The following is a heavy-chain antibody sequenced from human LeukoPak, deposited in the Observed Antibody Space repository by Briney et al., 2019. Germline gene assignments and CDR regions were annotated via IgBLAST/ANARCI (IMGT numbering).Heavy chain of an antibody. D-gene: IGHD6-19*01. J-gene: IGHJ1*01. Sequence: GGSLRLSCAASGFTVSSNDMSWVRQAPGKGLEWVSIIHIGNSTYYADSVKGRFTISRDNSKNTLYLQMNSLRAEDTAVYYCAKSKYSSGWYEVQHWGQGTLVTVSS. CDR2: IHIGNST. V-gene: IGHV3-66*01. CDR1: GFTVSSND. CDR3: AKSKYSSGWYEVQH.